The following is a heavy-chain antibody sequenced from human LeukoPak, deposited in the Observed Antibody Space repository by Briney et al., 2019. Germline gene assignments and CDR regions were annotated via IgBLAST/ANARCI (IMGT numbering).Heavy chain of an antibody. CDR3: ARVVVKYDILTGYSEGQYFQH. V-gene: IGHV4-30-4*08. D-gene: IGHD3-9*01. CDR2: IYYSGST. J-gene: IGHJ1*01. CDR1: GGSISSSSYF. Sequence: SETLSLTCTVSGGSISSSSYFWGWIRQPPGKGLEWIGYIYYSGSTYYNPSLKSRVTISVDTSKNQFSLKLSSVTAADTAVYYCARVVVKYDILTGYSEGQYFQHWGQGTLVTVSS.